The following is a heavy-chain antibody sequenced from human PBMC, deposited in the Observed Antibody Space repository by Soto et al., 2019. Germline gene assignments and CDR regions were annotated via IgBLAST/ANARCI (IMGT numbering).Heavy chain of an antibody. CDR2: IYYSGST. D-gene: IGHD6-19*01. J-gene: IGHJ6*02. V-gene: IGHV4-39*01. Sequence: PSDTLSLPWRVSGGSIGNRSYYWVWIHQPPGKGLEWIGSIYYSGSTYYNPSLKSRVTISVDTSKNQFSLKLSSVTAADTAMYYCARLGAVAAPVSYGMDVWGQGTTVTVSS. CDR3: ARLGAVAAPVSYGMDV. CDR1: GGSIGNRSYY.